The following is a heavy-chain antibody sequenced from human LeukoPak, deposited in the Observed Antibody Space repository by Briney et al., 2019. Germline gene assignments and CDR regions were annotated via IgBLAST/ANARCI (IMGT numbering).Heavy chain of an antibody. CDR1: GYTFTSYG. V-gene: IGHV1-18*01. D-gene: IGHD3-22*01. CDR2: ISAYNGNT. Sequence: ASVKVSCKASGYTFTSYGISWVRQAPGQGLEWMGWISAYNGNTNYAQKLQGRVTMTTDTSTSTAYMELRSLRSDDTAVYYCASFSHYYDSSAHMGLDYWGQGTLVTVSS. J-gene: IGHJ4*02. CDR3: ASFSHYYDSSAHMGLDY.